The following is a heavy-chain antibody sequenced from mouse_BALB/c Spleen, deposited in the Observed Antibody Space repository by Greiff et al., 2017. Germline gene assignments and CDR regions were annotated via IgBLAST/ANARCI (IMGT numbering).Heavy chain of an antibody. CDR1: GFTFSSFG. V-gene: IGHV5-17*02. J-gene: IGHJ4*01. Sequence: EVKLMESGGGLVQPGGSRKLSCAASGFTFSSFGMHWVRQAPEKGLEWVAYISSGSSTIYYADTVKGRFTISRDNPKNTLFLQMTSLRSEDTAMYYCAREDDYDDGYYYAMDYWGQGTSVTVSS. D-gene: IGHD2-4*01. CDR2: ISSGSSTI. CDR3: AREDDYDDGYYYAMDY.